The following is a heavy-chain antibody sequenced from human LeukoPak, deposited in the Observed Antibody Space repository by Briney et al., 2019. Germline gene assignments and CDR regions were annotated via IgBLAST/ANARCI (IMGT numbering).Heavy chain of an antibody. CDR1: GFTFSSYG. D-gene: IGHD4-17*01. CDR3: AKGLDYGDPPDAFDI. CDR2: ISYDGSNK. V-gene: IGHV3-30*18. Sequence: PGGSLRLSCAAPGFTFSSYGMHWVRQAPGKGLEWVAVISYDGSNKYYADSVKGRFTISRDNSKNTLYLQMNSLRAEDTAVYYCAKGLDYGDPPDAFDIWGQGTMVTVSS. J-gene: IGHJ3*02.